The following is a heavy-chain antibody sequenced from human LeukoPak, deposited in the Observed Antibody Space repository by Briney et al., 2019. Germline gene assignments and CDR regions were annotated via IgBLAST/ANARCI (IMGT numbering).Heavy chain of an antibody. V-gene: IGHV1-8*01. D-gene: IGHD3-22*01. CDR1: GYTFTSYD. CDR3: ASGNYYDSSGYYYDRIHQGAFDY. Sequence: GASVKVSCKASGYTFTSYDINWVRQATGQGLEWMGWMNPNSGNTGYAQKFQGRVTITGDKSTSTAYMELSSLRSEDTAVYYCASGNYYDSSGYYYDRIHQGAFDYWGQGTLVTVSS. CDR2: MNPNSGNT. J-gene: IGHJ4*02.